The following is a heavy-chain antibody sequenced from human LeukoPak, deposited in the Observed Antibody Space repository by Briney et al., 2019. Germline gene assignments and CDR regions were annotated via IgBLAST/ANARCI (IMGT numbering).Heavy chain of an antibody. J-gene: IGHJ5*02. D-gene: IGHD1-7*01. CDR2: IYHSGST. Sequence: PSQTLSLTCTVSGGSISSGGYYWSWIRQPPGKGLEWIGYIYHSGSTYYNPSLKSRVTISVDRSKNQFSLKLSSVTAADTAVYYCARDNWNYDWFDPWGQGTLVTVSS. CDR3: ARDNWNYDWFDP. V-gene: IGHV4-30-2*01. CDR1: GGSISSGGYY.